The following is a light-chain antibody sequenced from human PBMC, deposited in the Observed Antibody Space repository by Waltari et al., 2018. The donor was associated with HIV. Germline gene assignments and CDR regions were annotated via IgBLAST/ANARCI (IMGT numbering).Light chain of an antibody. V-gene: IGLV3-21*04. Sequence: LTQPPSVSVAPGETAIITCGALNIDRRSVHWYQQKEGQAPIVFMSYDSDRPAGIAERLSGFNSAHTATLTVSRVGAGDEADYYCQVWDSTTDHVVFGGGTRLTVL. CDR1: NIDRRS. CDR3: QVWDSTTDHVV. CDR2: YDS. J-gene: IGLJ2*01.